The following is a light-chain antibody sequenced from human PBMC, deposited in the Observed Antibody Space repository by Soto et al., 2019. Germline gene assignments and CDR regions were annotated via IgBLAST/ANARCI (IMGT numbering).Light chain of an antibody. Sequence: EIVMTQSPATLSVSPGDRVSISCRASQTVSNILAWYQQKPGQAPRLLIYGASTSAIGVAPRFSGSGSGTEVSPTITSLQPEEVAVYYWQQYHNCHPFTFGGGTKVEIK. CDR2: GAS. CDR3: QQYHNCHPFT. V-gene: IGKV3-15*01. CDR1: QTVSNI. J-gene: IGKJ4*01.